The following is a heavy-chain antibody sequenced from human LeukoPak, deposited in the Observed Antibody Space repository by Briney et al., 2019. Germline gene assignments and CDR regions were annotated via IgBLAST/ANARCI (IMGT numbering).Heavy chain of an antibody. CDR3: ARARARYGYGHYYYYMDV. CDR1: GFTVSSNY. CDR2: IYSGGST. D-gene: IGHD5-18*01. Sequence: GGSLRLSCAASGFTVSSNYMSWVRQAPGKGLEWVSVIYSGGSTYYADSVKGRFTISRDNSKNTLYLQMNSLRAEDTAVYYCARARARYGYGHYYYYMDVWGKGTTVTISS. V-gene: IGHV3-66*01. J-gene: IGHJ6*03.